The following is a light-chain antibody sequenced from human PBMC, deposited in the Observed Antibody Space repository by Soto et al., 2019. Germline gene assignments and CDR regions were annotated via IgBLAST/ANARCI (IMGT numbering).Light chain of an antibody. Sequence: QSVLTQPPSASGTPGQRVTISCSGSSSNIGSNYVYWFQQLPGTAPKLLIYRNNERPSGVPDRFSGSKSGTSASLASSGLRSEDEAVYYCAAWDNSLNGVVFGGGTKPTVL. V-gene: IGLV1-47*01. CDR3: AAWDNSLNGVV. J-gene: IGLJ2*01. CDR1: SSNIGSNY. CDR2: RNN.